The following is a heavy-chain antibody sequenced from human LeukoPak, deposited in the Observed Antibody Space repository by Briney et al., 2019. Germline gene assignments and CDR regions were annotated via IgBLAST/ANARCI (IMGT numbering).Heavy chain of an antibody. CDR1: GFTFSSYG. J-gene: IGHJ5*02. CDR2: ISYDGSNK. Sequence: PGGSLRLSCAASGFTFSSYGMHWVRRAPGKGLEWVAVISYDGSNKYYADSVKGRFTISRDNSKNTLYLQMNSLRAEDTAVYYCAKDRGTPGWFGESYNWFDPWGQGTLVTVSS. V-gene: IGHV3-30*18. CDR3: AKDRGTPGWFGESYNWFDP. D-gene: IGHD3-10*01.